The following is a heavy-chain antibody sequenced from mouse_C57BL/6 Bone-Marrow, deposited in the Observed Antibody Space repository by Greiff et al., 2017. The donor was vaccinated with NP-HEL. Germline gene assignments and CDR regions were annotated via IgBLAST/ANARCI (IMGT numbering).Heavy chain of an antibody. V-gene: IGHV1-64*01. CDR3: ARWDGYYRSMDY. D-gene: IGHD2-3*01. CDR1: GYTFTSYW. CDR2: IHPNSGST. Sequence: VQLQQPGAELVKPGASVKLSCKASGYTFTSYWMHWVKQRPGQGLEWIGMIHPNSGSTNYNEKFKSKATLTVDKSSSTAYMQLSSLTSEDSAVYYCARWDGYYRSMDYWGQGTSVTVSS. J-gene: IGHJ4*01.